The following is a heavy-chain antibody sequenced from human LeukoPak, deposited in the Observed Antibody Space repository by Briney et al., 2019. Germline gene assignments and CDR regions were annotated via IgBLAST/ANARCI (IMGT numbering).Heavy chain of an antibody. D-gene: IGHD6-6*01. V-gene: IGHV1-2*02. Sequence: WASVKVSCKASGYTFTGYYMHWVRQAPGQGLEWMGWINPNSGGTNYAQKFQGRVTMTRDTSISTAYMELSRLRSDDTAVYYCARGHLVPDSSSSRRRSWFDPWGQGTLVTVSS. CDR3: ARGHLVPDSSSSRRRSWFDP. CDR1: GYTFTGYY. CDR2: INPNSGGT. J-gene: IGHJ5*02.